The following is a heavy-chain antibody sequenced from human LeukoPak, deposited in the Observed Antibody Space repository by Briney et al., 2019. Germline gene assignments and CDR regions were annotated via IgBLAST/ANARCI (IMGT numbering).Heavy chain of an antibody. CDR1: GFTFGSYA. D-gene: IGHD3-10*01. V-gene: IGHV3-23*01. CDR3: AKDAVRGSGRINWFDS. Sequence: GGSLRLSCATSGFTFGSYAMTWVRQAPGKGLEWVSGITGIDGSTYYADSVKGRFTISRDNSKNTLYPQMNSLRGEDTAAYYCAKDAVRGSGRINWFDSWGQGTLVIVSS. CDR2: ITGIDGST. J-gene: IGHJ5*01.